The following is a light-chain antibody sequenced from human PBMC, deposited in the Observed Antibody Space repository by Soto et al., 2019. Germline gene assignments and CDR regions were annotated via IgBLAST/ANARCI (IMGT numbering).Light chain of an antibody. CDR2: AAT. J-gene: IGKJ2*01. V-gene: IGKV3-20*01. Sequence: DIVLTQSPGTLSLSPGESATLSCRTCQSVYKNCLAWYQQKAGQAPRLLIYAATTRATDIPNRFSGSGSGADFTLAISGLEPEDSAVYYCHQYGSAPGTFGQGTKLEIK. CDR1: QSVYKNC. CDR3: HQYGSAPGT.